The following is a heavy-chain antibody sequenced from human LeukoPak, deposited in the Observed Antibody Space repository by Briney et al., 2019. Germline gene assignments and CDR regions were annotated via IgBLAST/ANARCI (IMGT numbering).Heavy chain of an antibody. V-gene: IGHV4-38-2*02. CDR2: IYHGGTS. Sequence: SETLSLTCAVSGYSISSAYYWGWIRQPPGKGPEWTGNIYHGGTSYYNPSLKSRVTISVDTSKNQFSLKLSSVTAADTAVYYCARDAHLADWGQGTLVTVSS. CDR3: ARDAHLAD. CDR1: GYSISSAYY. J-gene: IGHJ4*02.